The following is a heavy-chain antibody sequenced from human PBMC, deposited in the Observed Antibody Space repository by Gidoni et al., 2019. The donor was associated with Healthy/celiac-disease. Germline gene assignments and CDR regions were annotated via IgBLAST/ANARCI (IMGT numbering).Heavy chain of an antibody. J-gene: IGHJ4*02. CDR3: ARTTDDSGGPFDY. D-gene: IGHD4-17*01. CDR2: DEK. V-gene: IGHV2-26*01. Sequence: DEKSYSTSLKSRLTISKDTSKSQVVLTMTNMDPVDTATYYCARTTDDSGGPFDYWGQGTLVTVSS.